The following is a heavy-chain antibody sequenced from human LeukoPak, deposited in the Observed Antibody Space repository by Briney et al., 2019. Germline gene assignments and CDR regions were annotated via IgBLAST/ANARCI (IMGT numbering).Heavy chain of an antibody. CDR3: ARGGDYGDYGGYFDL. D-gene: IGHD4-17*01. CDR1: GGSISSYY. V-gene: IGHV4-59*01. Sequence: SETLSLTCTVSGGSISSYYWSWIRQPPGKGLEWIGYIYYSGSTNYNPSLKSRVTISVDTSKNQFSLKLSSVTAADTAVYYCARGGDYGDYGGYFDLWGRGTLVTVSS. CDR2: IYYSGST. J-gene: IGHJ2*01.